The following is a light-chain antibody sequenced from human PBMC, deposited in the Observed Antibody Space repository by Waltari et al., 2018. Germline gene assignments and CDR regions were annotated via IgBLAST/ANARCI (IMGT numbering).Light chain of an antibody. J-gene: IGLJ2*01. V-gene: IGLV2-8*01. CDR3: SSYAGSGTVV. CDR1: SSDIGRYNL. CDR2: DVT. Sequence: QSALTQPPSASGSPGQSVAISCTGTSSDIGRYNLVSWYQQDPGKAPKPIVYDVTKRPSGVPDRFSGSKSGNTASLIVSGLQAGDEADYYCSSYAGSGTVVFGGGTKLTVL.